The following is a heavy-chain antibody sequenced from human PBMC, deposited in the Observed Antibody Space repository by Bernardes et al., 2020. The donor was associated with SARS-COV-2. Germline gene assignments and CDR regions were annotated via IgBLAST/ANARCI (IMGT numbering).Heavy chain of an antibody. CDR1: GYSFTSYW. J-gene: IGHJ6*02. D-gene: IGHD2-21*02. Sequence: SLKISCKGSGYSFTSYWISWVRQMPGKGLEWMGRIDPSDSYTNYSPSFQGHVTISADKSISTAYLQWSSLKASDTAMYYCARHYIVVVTANYGMDVWGQGTTVTVSS. CDR2: IDPSDSYT. V-gene: IGHV5-10-1*01. CDR3: ARHYIVVVTANYGMDV.